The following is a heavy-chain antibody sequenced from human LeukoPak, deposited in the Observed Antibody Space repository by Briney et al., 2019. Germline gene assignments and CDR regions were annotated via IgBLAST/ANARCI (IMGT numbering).Heavy chain of an antibody. CDR2: ISYDGSNK. D-gene: IGHD6-19*01. CDR3: ARDRGQWLVQGIDY. Sequence: GRSLRLSCAASGFTFNSYAMHWVRQAPGKGLEWVAVISYDGSNKYYADSVKGRFTISRDNSKNTLYLQMNSLRAEDTAVYYCARDRGQWLVQGIDYWGQGTLVTVSS. CDR1: GFTFNSYA. V-gene: IGHV3-30*04. J-gene: IGHJ4*02.